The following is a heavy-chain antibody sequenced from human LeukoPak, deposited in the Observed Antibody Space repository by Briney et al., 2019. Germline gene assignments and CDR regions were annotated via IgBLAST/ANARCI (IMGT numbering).Heavy chain of an antibody. D-gene: IGHD2-2*01. Sequence: SQTLSLTCTVSGGSISSGGYYWSWIRQHPGKGLEWIGYIYYSGSTYYNPSLKSRVTISVDTSKNQFSLKLSSVTAADTAVYYCAREGYCSSTSCRNYYYGMDVWGKGTTVTVSS. V-gene: IGHV4-31*03. CDR1: GGSISSGGYY. CDR2: IYYSGST. CDR3: AREGYCSSTSCRNYYYGMDV. J-gene: IGHJ6*04.